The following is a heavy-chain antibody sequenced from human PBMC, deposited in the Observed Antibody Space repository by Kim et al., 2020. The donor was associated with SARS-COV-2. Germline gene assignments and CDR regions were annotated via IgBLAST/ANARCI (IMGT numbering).Heavy chain of an antibody. CDR3: ATELFCSSTSCDDY. Sequence: ASVKVSCKASGYTFTSYAMNWVRQAPGQGLEWMGWINTNTGNPTYAQGFTGRFVFSLDTYVSTAYLQISSLKAEDTAVYYCATELFCSSTSCDDYWGQGTLVTVSS. J-gene: IGHJ4*02. V-gene: IGHV7-4-1*02. D-gene: IGHD2-2*01. CDR1: GYTFTSYA. CDR2: INTNTGNP.